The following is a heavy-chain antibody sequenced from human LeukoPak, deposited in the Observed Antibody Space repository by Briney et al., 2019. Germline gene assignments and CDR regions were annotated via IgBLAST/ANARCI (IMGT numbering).Heavy chain of an antibody. J-gene: IGHJ4*02. CDR1: GYSFIDYY. CDR3: ARDIGDYYGSGSYWLL. V-gene: IGHV1-2*02. CDR2: VNPHSGGT. D-gene: IGHD3-10*01. Sequence: ASAKVSCKASGYSFIDYYIHWVRQAPGQGLEWMAWVNPHSGGTEFAQKFQGRVTMTRDTSINTAYMEVSSLRSDDTAVYYCARDIGDYYGSGSYWLLWGQGTLVTVAS.